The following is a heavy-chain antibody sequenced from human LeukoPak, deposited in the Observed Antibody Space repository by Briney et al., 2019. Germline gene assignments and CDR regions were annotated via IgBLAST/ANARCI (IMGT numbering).Heavy chain of an antibody. CDR3: ARDDNYGIFVNVDY. J-gene: IGHJ4*02. D-gene: IGHD4-11*01. CDR2: ISTSTGDT. V-gene: IGHV1-18*01. Sequence: ASVRVSCKTSGYSFILYGISWVRQAPGQGPEWMGWISTSTGDTKYTQKFQGRVTLTTDTSTSTAYMELSSLRSDDTAVYYCARDDNYGIFVNVDYWGQGTLVTVSS. CDR1: GYSFILYG.